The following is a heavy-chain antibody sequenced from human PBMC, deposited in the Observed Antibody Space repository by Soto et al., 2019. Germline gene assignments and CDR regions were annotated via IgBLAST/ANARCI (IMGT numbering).Heavy chain of an antibody. CDR2: DFHSGIT. Sequence: VQLRESGPGQVKTSGTLSLTCAVSGGSMKTTNWWSWVRQPPAKGLDWIGEDFHSGITRFNPSLKSRATVSVDTSKNQFLLNLASVTAADTAVYYCTKDEAGSPFRYWGQGALVTVSS. V-gene: IGHV4-4*02. D-gene: IGHD3-10*01. J-gene: IGHJ4*02. CDR1: GGSMKTTNW. CDR3: TKDEAGSPFRY.